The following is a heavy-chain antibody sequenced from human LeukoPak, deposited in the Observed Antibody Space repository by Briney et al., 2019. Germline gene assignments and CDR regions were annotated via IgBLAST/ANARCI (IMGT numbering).Heavy chain of an antibody. CDR1: GFTFDDYA. J-gene: IGHJ6*02. V-gene: IGHV3-9*01. CDR2: ISWNSGSI. D-gene: IGHD5-24*01. CDR3: AKEDNYAMDV. Sequence: GRSLRLSCAASGFTFDDYATHWVRQAPGKGLEWVSGISWNSGSIGYADSVKGRFTISRDNAKNSLYLQMNSLRAEDTALYYCAKEDNYAMDVWGQGTTVTVSS.